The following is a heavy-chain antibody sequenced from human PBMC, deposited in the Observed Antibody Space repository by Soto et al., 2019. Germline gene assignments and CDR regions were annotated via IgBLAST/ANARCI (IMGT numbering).Heavy chain of an antibody. Sequence: SETLSLTCTVSGGSISSSSYYWGWIRQPPGKGLEWIGSIYYSGSTYYNPSLKSRVTISVDTSKNQFSLKLSSVTAADTAVYYCARRGYYYDSSGYYLDYWGQGTLVTVSS. CDR2: IYYSGST. D-gene: IGHD3-22*01. CDR3: ARRGYYYDSSGYYLDY. J-gene: IGHJ4*02. CDR1: GGSISSSSYY. V-gene: IGHV4-39*01.